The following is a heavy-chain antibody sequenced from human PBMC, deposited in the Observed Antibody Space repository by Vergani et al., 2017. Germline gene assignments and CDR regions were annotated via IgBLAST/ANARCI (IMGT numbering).Heavy chain of an antibody. J-gene: IGHJ4*02. Sequence: QVQLQESGPGLVKPSQTLSLTCTVSGGSISSGDYYWSWIRQPPGKGLEWIGYIYYSGSTNYNPSLKSRVTISGDTSKNQFSLKLSSVTAADTAVYYCARRAYYYGSGSYYNGYYFDYWGQGTLVTVSS. CDR2: IYYSGST. CDR1: GGSISSGDYY. CDR3: ARRAYYYGSGSYYNGYYFDY. D-gene: IGHD3-10*01. V-gene: IGHV4-30-4*01.